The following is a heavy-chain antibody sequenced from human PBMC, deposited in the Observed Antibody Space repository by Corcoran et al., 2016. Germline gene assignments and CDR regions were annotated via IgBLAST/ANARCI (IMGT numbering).Heavy chain of an antibody. J-gene: IGHJ3*02. D-gene: IGHD2-21*02. CDR3: AGEGAYCGGDCYDAFDI. Sequence: QVQLVQSGAEVKKPGASVKVSCKASGYTFTSYYMHWVRQAPGQGLEWMGIINPSGGSTSYAQKFQGRVTMTRDTFTSTVYMKLSSLRSEDTAVYYWAGEGAYCGGDCYDAFDIWGQGTMVTVSS. CDR1: GYTFTSYY. CDR2: INPSGGST. V-gene: IGHV1-46*01.